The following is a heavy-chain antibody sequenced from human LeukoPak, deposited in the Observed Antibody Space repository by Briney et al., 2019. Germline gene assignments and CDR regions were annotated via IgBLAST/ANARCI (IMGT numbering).Heavy chain of an antibody. Sequence: PSQTLSLTCTVSGGSISSGDYYWSWIRQPPGKGLEWIGYIYYSGSTYYNPSLKSRVTISVDTSKNQFSLKLSSVTAADTAVYYCARDHQQRAAGTSMWDYYYGMDVWGQGTTVTVSS. V-gene: IGHV4-30-4*01. CDR2: IYYSGST. CDR3: ARDHQQRAAGTSMWDYYYGMDV. D-gene: IGHD6-13*01. J-gene: IGHJ6*02. CDR1: GGSISSGDYY.